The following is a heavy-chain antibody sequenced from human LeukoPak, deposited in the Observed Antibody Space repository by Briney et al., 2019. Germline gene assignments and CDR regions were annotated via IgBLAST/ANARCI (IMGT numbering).Heavy chain of an antibody. J-gene: IGHJ6*03. D-gene: IGHD2-2*02. V-gene: IGHV1-18*01. CDR1: GYTFTSYG. CDR3: ARVVYCSSTSCYTTYYMDV. CDR2: ISAYNGNT. Sequence: ASVKVSCKASGYTFTSYGISWVRQAPGQGLECMGWISAYNGNTNYAQKLQGRVTMTTDTSTSTAYMELRSLRSDDTAVYYCARVVYCSSTSCYTTYYMDVWGKGTTVTVSS.